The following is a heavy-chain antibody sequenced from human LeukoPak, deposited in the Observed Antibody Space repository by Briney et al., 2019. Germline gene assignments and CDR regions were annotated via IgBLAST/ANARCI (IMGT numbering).Heavy chain of an antibody. Sequence: GGSLRLSCAASGLTFSIYSMNWVRPAPGKGLEWVSSIGSSSSSIYYADSVKGRFTISRDNAKNSLYLQMNSLRAEDTAVYYCAREGNAYISEAFDIWGQGTMVTVSS. V-gene: IGHV3-21*01. CDR2: IGSSSSSI. CDR1: GLTFSIYS. D-gene: IGHD3-9*01. CDR3: AREGNAYISEAFDI. J-gene: IGHJ3*02.